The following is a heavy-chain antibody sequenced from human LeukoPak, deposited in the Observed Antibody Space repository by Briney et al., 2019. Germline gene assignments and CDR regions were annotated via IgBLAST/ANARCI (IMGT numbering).Heavy chain of an antibody. J-gene: IGHJ4*02. Sequence: KPSETLSLTCTVSGGSISSYYWSWIRQPPGKGLEWIGNIYYSGSTNYNPSLKSRVTISVDTSKNQFSLKLSSVTAADTAVYYCARVRLVTYYDSSGYYDYWGQGTLVTVSS. CDR2: IYYSGST. D-gene: IGHD3-22*01. V-gene: IGHV4-59*01. CDR3: ARVRLVTYYDSSGYYDY. CDR1: GGSISSYY.